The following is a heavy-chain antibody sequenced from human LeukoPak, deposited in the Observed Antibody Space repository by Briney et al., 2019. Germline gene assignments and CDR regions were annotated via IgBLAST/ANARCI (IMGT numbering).Heavy chain of an antibody. CDR2: IYTSGST. Sequence: PSETLSLTCTVSGGSISSYYWSWIRQPAGKGLEWIGRIYTSGSTNYNPSLKSRVTMSVDTSKNQFSPKLSSVTAADTAVYYCARVWGSSGWYGNNWFDPWGQGTLVTVSS. D-gene: IGHD6-19*01. CDR1: GGSISSYY. V-gene: IGHV4-4*07. J-gene: IGHJ5*02. CDR3: ARVWGSSGWYGNNWFDP.